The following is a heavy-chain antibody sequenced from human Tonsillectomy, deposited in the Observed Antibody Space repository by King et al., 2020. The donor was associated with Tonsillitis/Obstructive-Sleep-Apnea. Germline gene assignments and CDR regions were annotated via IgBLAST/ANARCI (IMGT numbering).Heavy chain of an antibody. V-gene: IGHV3-49*05. CDR1: GFAFGEYA. J-gene: IGHJ3*01. D-gene: IGHD1-7*01. CDR3: TRDKLELLGDAFDV. Sequence: VQLVESGGGLVKPGRSLRLSCLGSGFAFGEYALTWIRQAPGKGLEWVGCIRSKAFGGTTKYAASAKGRFTISRNDSNTSAYLQMNGLKTEDTAVYYCTRDKLELLGDAFDVWGQGTMVTVSS. CDR2: IRSKAFGGTT.